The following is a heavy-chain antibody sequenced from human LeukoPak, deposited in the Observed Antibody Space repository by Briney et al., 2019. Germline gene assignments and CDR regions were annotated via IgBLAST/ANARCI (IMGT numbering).Heavy chain of an antibody. CDR1: GFTFSSYA. CDR2: ISGSGGST. Sequence: GGSLRLSCAASGFTFSSYAMSWVRRAPGKGLEWVSAISGSGGSTYYADSVKGRFTISRDNSKNTLYLQMNSLRAEDTAVYYYAKRPSSGYSYWGQGTLVTVSS. D-gene: IGHD3-22*01. V-gene: IGHV3-23*01. CDR3: AKRPSSGYSY. J-gene: IGHJ4*02.